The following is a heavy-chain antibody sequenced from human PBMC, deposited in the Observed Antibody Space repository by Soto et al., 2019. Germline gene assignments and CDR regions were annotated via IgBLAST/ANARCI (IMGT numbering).Heavy chain of an antibody. CDR1: GFTFSSYA. CDR3: AKDRAMVRGGEDYFDY. V-gene: IGHV3-23*01. CDR2: ISGSGGST. J-gene: IGHJ4*02. D-gene: IGHD3-10*01. Sequence: GGSLRLSCAASGFTFSSYAMSWVRQAPGKGLEWVSAISGSGGSTYYADSVKGRFTISRDNSKNTLYLQMNSLRAEDTAVYYCAKDRAMVRGGEDYFDYWGQGTLVTVSS.